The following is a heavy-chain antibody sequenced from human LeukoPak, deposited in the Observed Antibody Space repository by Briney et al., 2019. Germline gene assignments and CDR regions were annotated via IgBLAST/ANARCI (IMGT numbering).Heavy chain of an antibody. CDR2: INCYNGNT. CDR1: DCTRASYG. CDR3: ARGEQLLSRGSYYYYSMDV. D-gene: IGHD3-16*01. J-gene: IGHJ6*02. Sequence: ASVKVSCTASDCTRASYGVNWVRQAPGRGLEWMGWINCYNGNTNYAQKLQGRVTMTTDTATSTAYMELRSLRSDDTAVYYCARGEQLLSRGSYYYYSMDVWGQGTTVTVSS. V-gene: IGHV1-18*01.